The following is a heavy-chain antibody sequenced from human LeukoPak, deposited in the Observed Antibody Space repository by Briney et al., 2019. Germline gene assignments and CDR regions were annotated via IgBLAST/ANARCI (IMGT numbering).Heavy chain of an antibody. CDR1: GGSFSSYY. J-gene: IGHJ6*02. Sequence: SETLSLTCAVYGGSFSSYYWSWIRQPPGKGLEWIGEINQSGSTNYNPSLKSRVTISVDTSKNQFSLKLSSVTAADTAVYYCARARAAAGPKYYYYYYGMDVWGQGTTVTVSS. CDR2: INQSGST. CDR3: ARARAAAGPKYYYYYYGMDV. D-gene: IGHD6-13*01. V-gene: IGHV4-34*01.